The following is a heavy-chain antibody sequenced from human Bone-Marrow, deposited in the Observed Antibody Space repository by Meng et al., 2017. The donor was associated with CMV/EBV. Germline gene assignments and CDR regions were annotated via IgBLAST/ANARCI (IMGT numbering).Heavy chain of an antibody. J-gene: IGHJ6*02. D-gene: IGHD4-17*01. V-gene: IGHV1-69*05. CDR1: GGTFSSYA. CDR2: IIPIFGTA. CDR3: ARDRTQDRSGDYYYYGMDV. Sequence: SVKVSCKASGGTFSSYAISWVRQAPGQGLEWMGGIIPIFGTANYAQKFQGRVTITTDESTSTAYMELSSLRSEDTAVYYCARDRTQDRSGDYYYYGMDVCGQGTTVTASS.